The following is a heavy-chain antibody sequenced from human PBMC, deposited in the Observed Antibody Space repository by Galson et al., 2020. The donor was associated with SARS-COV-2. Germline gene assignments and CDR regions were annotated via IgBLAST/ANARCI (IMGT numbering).Heavy chain of an antibody. V-gene: IGHV1-24*01. CDR3: ATAVAVTSFGLGYYYYGMDV. J-gene: IGHJ6*02. D-gene: IGHD4-17*01. Sequence: ASVKVSCKASGYTLTELSMHWVRQAPGKGLERMGGFDPEDGETIYAQKFQGRVTMTEDTSTDTAYMELSSLRSEDTAVYYCATAVAVTSFGLGYYYYGMDVWGQGTTVTVSS. CDR2: FDPEDGET. CDR1: GYTLTELS.